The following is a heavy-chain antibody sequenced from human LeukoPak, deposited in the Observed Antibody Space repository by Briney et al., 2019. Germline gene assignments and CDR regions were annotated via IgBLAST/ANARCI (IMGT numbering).Heavy chain of an antibody. D-gene: IGHD3-10*01. Sequence: PSETLSLTCAASGGSISSGDFPWSWIRQPPGKGLEWIGYIFHTGHTSYNPSLKSRVTISVDMSKNQLSLRLTSVTAADTAVYYCARGFYGAGSQFDYWGQGTLVTVSS. CDR3: ARGFYGAGSQFDY. J-gene: IGHJ4*02. CDR1: GGSISSGDFP. V-gene: IGHV4-30-2*01. CDR2: IFHTGHT.